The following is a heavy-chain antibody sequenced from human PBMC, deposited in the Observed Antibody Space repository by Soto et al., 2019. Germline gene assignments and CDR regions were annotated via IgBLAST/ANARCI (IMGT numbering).Heavy chain of an antibody. V-gene: IGHV1-3*01. Sequence: ASVKASCKASGYTFTSYAMHWVRQAPGQRLEWMGWINAGNGNTKYSQKFQGRVTITRDTSASTAYMELSSLRSEDTAVYYCARYYYDRGYYYGMDVWGQGTTVTVSS. CDR3: ARYYYDRGYYYGMDV. D-gene: IGHD3-22*01. CDR1: GYTFTSYA. CDR2: INAGNGNT. J-gene: IGHJ6*02.